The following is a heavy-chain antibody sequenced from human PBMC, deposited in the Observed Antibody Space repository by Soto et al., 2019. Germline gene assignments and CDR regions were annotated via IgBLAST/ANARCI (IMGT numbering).Heavy chain of an antibody. J-gene: IGHJ4*02. Sequence: GSLRLSCAASGFTFSSYAMSWVRQAPGKGLEWVSAISGSGGSTYYADSVKGRFTISRDNSKNTLYLQMNSLGAEDTAVYYCAKIPPGYSYGYFYFDYWGQGTLVTVSS. CDR1: GFTFSSYA. D-gene: IGHD5-18*01. CDR3: AKIPPGYSYGYFYFDY. CDR2: ISGSGGST. V-gene: IGHV3-23*01.